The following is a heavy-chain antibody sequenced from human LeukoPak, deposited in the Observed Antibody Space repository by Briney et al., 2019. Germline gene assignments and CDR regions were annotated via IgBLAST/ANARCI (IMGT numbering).Heavy chain of an antibody. CDR1: GFTFSSFG. Sequence: GGSLGLSCAASGFTFSSFGMHWVRQAPGQGLEWMAYIGYTRTNTYYADSVKGRFTMSRDNSKNTVHLQMNSLRAADTALYSCARDLNGKYYIAYWGQGTLVSVSS. J-gene: IGHJ4*02. CDR3: ARDLNGKYYIAY. V-gene: IGHV3-30*02. CDR2: IGYTRTNT. D-gene: IGHD2-8*01.